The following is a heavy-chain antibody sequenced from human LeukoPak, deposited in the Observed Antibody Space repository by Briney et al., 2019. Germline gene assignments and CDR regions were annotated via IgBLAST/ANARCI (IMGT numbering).Heavy chain of an antibody. J-gene: IGHJ5*02. V-gene: IGHV1-18*04. CDR3: ARDLGVGGYCSSTSCSWFDP. CDR2: ISAYNGNT. D-gene: IGHD2-2*01. CDR1: GYTFTSYG. Sequence: ASVKVSCKASGYTFTSYGISWVRQAPGQGLEWMGWISAYNGNTNYAQKLQGRVTMTTDTSTSTAYMELRSLRSDDTAVHYCARDLGVGGYCSSTSCSWFDPWGQGTLVTVSS.